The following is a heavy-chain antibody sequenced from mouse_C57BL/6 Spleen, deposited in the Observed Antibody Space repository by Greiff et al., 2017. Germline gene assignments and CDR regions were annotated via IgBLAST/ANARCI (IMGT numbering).Heavy chain of an antibody. CDR2: INPNNGGT. Sequence: VQLKQSGPELVKPGASVKISCKASGYTFTDYYMNWVKQSHGKSLEWIGDINPNNGGTSYNQKFKGKATLTVDKSSSTAYMELRSLTSEDSAVYYCARRWGDYPAWFAYWGQGTLVTVSA. CDR1: GYTFTDYY. D-gene: IGHD2-4*01. J-gene: IGHJ3*01. CDR3: ARRWGDYPAWFAY. V-gene: IGHV1-26*01.